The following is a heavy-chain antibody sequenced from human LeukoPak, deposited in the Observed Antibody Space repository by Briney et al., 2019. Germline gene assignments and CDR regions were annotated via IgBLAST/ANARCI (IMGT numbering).Heavy chain of an antibody. CDR3: ARRDGDF. J-gene: IGHJ4*02. V-gene: IGHV4-39*07. Sequence: SETLSLTCTVSGGSISSSSYYWGWIRQPPGKGLEWIGSIYYSGSTYYNPSLKSRVTISVDTSKNQFSLKLSSVTAADTAVYYCARRDGDFWGQGTLVTVSS. D-gene: IGHD3-3*01. CDR1: GGSISSSSYY. CDR2: IYYSGST.